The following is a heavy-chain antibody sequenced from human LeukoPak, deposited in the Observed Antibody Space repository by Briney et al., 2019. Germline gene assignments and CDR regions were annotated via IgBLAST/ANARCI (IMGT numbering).Heavy chain of an antibody. CDR3: ARASIMYYDSSGYCS. Sequence: PGGSLRLSCAASGFTFSSYRMNWVRQAPGKGLEWVSSISSSSSYIYYADSVKGRFTISRDNAKNSLYLQMNSLRAEDTAVYYCARASIMYYDSSGYCSWGQGTLVTVSS. J-gene: IGHJ5*02. CDR1: GFTFSSYR. V-gene: IGHV3-21*01. D-gene: IGHD3-22*01. CDR2: ISSSSSYI.